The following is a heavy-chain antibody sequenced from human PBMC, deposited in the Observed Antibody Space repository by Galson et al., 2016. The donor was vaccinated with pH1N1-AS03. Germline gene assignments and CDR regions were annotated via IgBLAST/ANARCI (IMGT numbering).Heavy chain of an antibody. Sequence: QSGAEVKKPGESLRISCKGSGYSFTSYWISWVRQMPGKGLEWMGRIDPSDSYTNYSPSFQGHVTISADKSISPAYLQWSSLKASDTAMYYCARLGGGAESTMIVVVPESSEDYWGQGTLVTVSS. V-gene: IGHV5-10-1*01. CDR1: GYSFTSYW. D-gene: IGHD3-22*01. J-gene: IGHJ4*02. CDR2: IDPSDSYT. CDR3: ARLGGGAESTMIVVVPESSEDY.